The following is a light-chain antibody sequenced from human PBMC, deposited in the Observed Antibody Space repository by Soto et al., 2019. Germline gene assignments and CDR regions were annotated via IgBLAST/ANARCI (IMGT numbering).Light chain of an antibody. J-gene: IGKJ4*01. V-gene: IGKV3-15*01. Sequence: EIVLTQSPATLSLSPGERATLSCRASQSVTSSYLVWYQQKPGQAPRLLIYGASTRATGIPVRFSGSGSGTEFTLTISSLQSEDFAVYYCQQYNNWPLTFGGGTKVDIK. CDR2: GAS. CDR1: QSVTSSY. CDR3: QQYNNWPLT.